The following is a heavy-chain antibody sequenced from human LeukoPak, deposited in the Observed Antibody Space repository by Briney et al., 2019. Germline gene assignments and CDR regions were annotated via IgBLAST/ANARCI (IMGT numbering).Heavy chain of an antibody. V-gene: IGHV3-23*01. CDR3: AKDLGDSYDILTGYYTGYFDY. D-gene: IGHD3-9*01. J-gene: IGHJ4*02. Sequence: GGSLRLSCAASGFTFSSYAMSWVRQAPGKGLEWVSAISGSGGSTYYADSVKGRFTISRDNSKNTLYLQMNSLRAEDTAVYYCAKDLGDSYDILTGYYTGYFDYRGQGTLVTVSS. CDR2: ISGSGGST. CDR1: GFTFSSYA.